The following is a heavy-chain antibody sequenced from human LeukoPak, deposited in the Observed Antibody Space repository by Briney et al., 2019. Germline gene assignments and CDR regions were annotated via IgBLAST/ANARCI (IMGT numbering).Heavy chain of an antibody. D-gene: IGHD3-10*01. J-gene: IGHJ5*02. CDR3: ARHANYYGSGRWFDH. Sequence: GESLKISCKASGYSFTTYWIGWVRQMPGKGRGWMGIIYPGDSDTRYSPSFQGQVTISADISISTAYLQWSSLKASDTAMYYCARHANYYGSGRWFDHWGQGTLVTVSS. V-gene: IGHV5-51*01. CDR1: GYSFTTYW. CDR2: IYPGDSDT.